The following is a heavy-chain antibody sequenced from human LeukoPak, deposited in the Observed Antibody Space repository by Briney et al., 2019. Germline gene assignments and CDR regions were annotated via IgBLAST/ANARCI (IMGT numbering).Heavy chain of an antibody. CDR1: GVSISSGGYY. CDR2: IYYSGST. J-gene: IGHJ4*02. D-gene: IGHD1-26*01. Sequence: SETLSLTCTVSGVSISSGGYYWSWIRQHPGKGLEWIGYIYYSGSTYYNPSLKSRVTISVDTSKNQFSLKLSSVTAADTAVYYCARTIRGSYYFLDYWGQGTLVTVSS. CDR3: ARTIRGSYYFLDY. V-gene: IGHV4-31*03.